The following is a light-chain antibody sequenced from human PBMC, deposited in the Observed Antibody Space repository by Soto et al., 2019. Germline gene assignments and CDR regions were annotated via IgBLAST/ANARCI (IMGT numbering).Light chain of an antibody. CDR1: QSLLYSDGRNY. V-gene: IGKV2-28*01. Sequence: DIVMTQSPLSLPVTPGEPASISCRSHQSLLYSDGRNYLDWYLKKPGQSPQLLIYLGSNRASGVPDGFSGSGSGTDFTLKISRVEAEDVGVYYCMQALQTPLTFGGGTKVDIK. CDR2: LGS. J-gene: IGKJ4*01. CDR3: MQALQTPLT.